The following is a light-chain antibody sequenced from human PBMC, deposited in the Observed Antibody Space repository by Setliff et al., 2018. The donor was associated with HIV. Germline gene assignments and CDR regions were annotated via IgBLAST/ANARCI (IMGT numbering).Light chain of an antibody. Sequence: QTVVTQEPSFSVSPGGTVTLTCGLNSGSVSTGHYPSWYQQTPGQTPRMLIYSTNTRSSGVPDRFSGSILGNRAALTITGAQADDECDYCCVLYMGNGISVFGGGTKVTVL. CDR1: SGSVSTGHY. V-gene: IGLV8-61*01. CDR2: STN. J-gene: IGLJ3*02. CDR3: VLYMGNGISV.